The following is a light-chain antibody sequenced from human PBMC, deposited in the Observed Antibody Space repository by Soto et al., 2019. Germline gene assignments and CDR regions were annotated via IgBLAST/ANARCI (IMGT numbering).Light chain of an antibody. Sequence: DSQKTQYPCTLSASVGDRVTITCRASQSISTDLAWYQQKPAKSPTLLIYEASSLESGVPSRFSGSGSGTEFTLTISILQPDDFATYYCQQYNSYPWTFGQGTKV. V-gene: IGKV1-5*03. J-gene: IGKJ1*01. CDR3: QQYNSYPWT. CDR1: QSISTD. CDR2: EAS.